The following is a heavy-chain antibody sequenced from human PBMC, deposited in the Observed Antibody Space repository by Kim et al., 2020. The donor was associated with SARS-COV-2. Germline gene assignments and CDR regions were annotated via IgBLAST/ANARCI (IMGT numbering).Heavy chain of an antibody. J-gene: IGHJ1*01. D-gene: IGHD2-21*01. Sequence: GGSLRLSCAASGFTFTKVWLSWVRQAPGKGLEWVGRIRSKADGGTEDYAAHVKGSFTITRDDSKNTLHLQMHGLRAEDTAFYHCTTDYERVGGLCDGETCYPASLWGQDTLVTVSS. CDR3: TTDYERVGGLCDGETCYPASL. CDR2: IRSKADGGTE. V-gene: IGHV3-15*01. CDR1: GFTFTKVW.